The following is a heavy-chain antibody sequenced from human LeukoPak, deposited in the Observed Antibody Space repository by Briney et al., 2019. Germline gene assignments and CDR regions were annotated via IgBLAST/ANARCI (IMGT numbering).Heavy chain of an antibody. D-gene: IGHD5-18*01. V-gene: IGHV1-24*01. CDR1: GSSLSELS. CDR2: FDVIDSET. CDR3: AASRPYSLLDY. Sequence: GASVKVSCTVSGSSLSELSLYWVRQAPGKGLEWMGGFDVIDSETFYAQKFQGRVTMTEDSSTDTAYMELRSLTSDDTALYYCAASRPYSLLDYWGQGTLVTVSS. J-gene: IGHJ4*02.